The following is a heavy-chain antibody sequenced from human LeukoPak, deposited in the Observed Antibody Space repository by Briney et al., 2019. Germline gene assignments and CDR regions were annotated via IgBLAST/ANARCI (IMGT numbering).Heavy chain of an antibody. Sequence: SETLSLTCTVSGGSISSGDYYWRWIRQPPGKGLERNVYIYYSESTYYNPSLKSRITISVDTSKNQFSLKLSSVTAADTAVYYCARGECSSTSCYYFDYWGQGALVTVSS. J-gene: IGHJ4*02. V-gene: IGHV4-30-4*01. CDR1: GGSISSGDYY. D-gene: IGHD2-2*01. CDR2: IYYSEST. CDR3: ARGECSSTSCYYFDY.